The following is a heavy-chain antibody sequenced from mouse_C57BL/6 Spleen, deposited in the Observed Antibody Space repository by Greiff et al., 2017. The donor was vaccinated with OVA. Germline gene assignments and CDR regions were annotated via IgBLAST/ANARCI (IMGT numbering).Heavy chain of an antibody. Sequence: QVQLQQSGAELVMPGASVKLSCKASGYTFTSYWMHWVKQRPGQGLEWIGEIDPSDSYTNYNQKFKGKSTLTVDKSSSTAYMQLSSLTSEDSAVYYCANHYYGSSYGYFDVWGTGTTVTVSS. CDR3: ANHYYGSSYGYFDV. CDR1: GYTFTSYW. J-gene: IGHJ1*03. CDR2: IDPSDSYT. V-gene: IGHV1-69*01. D-gene: IGHD1-1*01.